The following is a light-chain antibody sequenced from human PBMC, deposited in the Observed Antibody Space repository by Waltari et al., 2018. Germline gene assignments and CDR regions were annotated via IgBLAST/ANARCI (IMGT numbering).Light chain of an antibody. CDR3: QQTYTTPRT. V-gene: IGKV1-39*01. J-gene: IGKJ1*01. CDR2: DAS. CDR1: QKISSY. Sequence: DLQMTQSPSSLSTSVEDRATTTCRASQKISSYLNWYQQKPGTAPRLLIYDASRLQSGVPSRFSGSGSGTDFTLTISSLQPEDFGTYYCQQTYTTPRTFGQGTKVETK.